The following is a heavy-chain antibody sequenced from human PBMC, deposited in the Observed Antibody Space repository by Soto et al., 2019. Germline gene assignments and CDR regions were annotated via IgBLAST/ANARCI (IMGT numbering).Heavy chain of an antibody. CDR3: AKGGSNWLYWFSDL. CDR2: ISGSDGDT. D-gene: IGHD6-13*01. J-gene: IGHJ2*01. CDR1: GFTFSTYA. V-gene: IGHV3-23*01. Sequence: EVQLLESGGGLVQPGGSLRLSCAVSGFTFSTYAMSWVRQAPGKGLEWVSGISGSDGDTYYADSVKGRFTISRDNSKNTLYLQMNSLRAEDTAVYYCAKGGSNWLYWFSDLWGRGTLVTVSS.